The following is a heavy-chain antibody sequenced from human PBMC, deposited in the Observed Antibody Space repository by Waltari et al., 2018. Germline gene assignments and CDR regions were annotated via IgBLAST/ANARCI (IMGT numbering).Heavy chain of an antibody. CDR1: GITLSTYG. CDR2: ISSSSNYI. D-gene: IGHD3-16*01. J-gene: IGHJ4*02. CDR3: ARDSVGGPFDY. V-gene: IGHV3-21*01. Sequence: VQLVESGGGLVKPGGSLRLYCSASGITLSTYGLNWVRQAPGKGLEWVSSISSSSNYIYYADSVKGRFTISRDDAKNSLYLQMNSLRAEDTAVYYCARDSVGGPFDYWGQGTLVTVSS.